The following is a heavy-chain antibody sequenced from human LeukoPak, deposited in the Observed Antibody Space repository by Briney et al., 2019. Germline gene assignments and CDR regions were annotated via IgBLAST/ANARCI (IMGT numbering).Heavy chain of an antibody. V-gene: IGHV4-39*01. Sequence: PETLSLTCTVSGGSISSSSYYWGWIRQPPGKGLEWIGSIYYSGSTYYNPSLKSRVTISVDTSKNQFSLKLSSVTAADTAVYYCARPRLRFLDPNWFDPWGQGTLVTVSS. CDR3: ARPRLRFLDPNWFDP. D-gene: IGHD3-3*01. J-gene: IGHJ5*02. CDR2: IYYSGST. CDR1: GGSISSSSYY.